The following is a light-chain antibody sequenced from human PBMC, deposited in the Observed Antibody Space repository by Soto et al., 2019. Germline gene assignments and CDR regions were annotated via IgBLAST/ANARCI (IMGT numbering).Light chain of an antibody. J-gene: IGKJ4*01. CDR2: DAS. CDR1: QSVGSN. Sequence: EVVMTQSPATLSVSPVERVTLSCRASQSVGSNLAWYQQKPGLAPRVLIYDASTRATVIPARFSGSGSGTEFTLTISSLQSEDFAVYYCQQYDNWPLTFGGGTKVDI. V-gene: IGKV3-15*01. CDR3: QQYDNWPLT.